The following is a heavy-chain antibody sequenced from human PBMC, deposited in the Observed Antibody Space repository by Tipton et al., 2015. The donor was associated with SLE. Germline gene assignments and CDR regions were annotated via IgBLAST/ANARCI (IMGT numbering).Heavy chain of an antibody. CDR1: GFTFSDYY. CDR2: ISGSDNII. V-gene: IGHV3-11*01. D-gene: IGHD6-19*01. CDR3: AKHTSSGWEDDAFDI. Sequence: SLRLSCAASGFTFSDYYMSWIRQAPGKGLEWISYISGSDNIIFYADSVKGRFTISRDNSKNTLYLQMNSLRAEDTAIYYCAKHTSSGWEDDAFDIWGQGTMVTVSS. J-gene: IGHJ3*02.